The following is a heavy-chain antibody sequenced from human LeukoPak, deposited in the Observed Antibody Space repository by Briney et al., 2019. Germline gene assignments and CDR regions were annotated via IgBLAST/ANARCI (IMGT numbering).Heavy chain of an antibody. CDR2: ISGSGDNT. CDR3: AKMKGHPLPKYYMDV. CDR1: GFTYRGFA. J-gene: IGHJ6*01. V-gene: IGHV3-23*01. Sequence: GVSLRLSCELCGFTYRGFAMSWVRRTPGKGLAWVSGISGSGDNTLYAHSVKGRFTISRDNSKNTLYLEMNSLRAEDTAIYYCAKMKGHPLPKYYMDVWGQGTTVTVSS. D-gene: IGHD1-26*01.